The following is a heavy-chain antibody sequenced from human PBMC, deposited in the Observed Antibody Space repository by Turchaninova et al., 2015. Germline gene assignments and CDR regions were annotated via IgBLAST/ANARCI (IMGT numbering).Heavy chain of an antibody. CDR3: STATL. CDR2: ISSDGSST. V-gene: IGHV3-74*01. J-gene: IGHJ1*01. Sequence: HLGGSLRLSCAASGFTFSSSWMHWVRQTPGKGLVWVSHISSDGSSTTYADSVKGRFTISRDNAKNTLYLQMNRLRAEETAVYYCSTATLGGQGTLVTVSS. CDR1: GFTFSSSW.